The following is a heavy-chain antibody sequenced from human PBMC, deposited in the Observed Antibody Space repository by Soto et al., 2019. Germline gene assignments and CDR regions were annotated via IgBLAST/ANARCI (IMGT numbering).Heavy chain of an antibody. CDR1: GDSGSSNRAA. V-gene: IGHV6-1*01. D-gene: IGHD6-6*01. Sequence: SQTLSLTCAISGDSGSSNRAAWNWIRQSPSRGLEWLGRTYYRSKWYNDYAVSVKSRITINPDTSKNQFSLQLNSVTPEDTAVYYCARVLSISSLSRDYYYGMDVWGQGTTVTVSS. CDR2: TYYRSKWYN. CDR3: ARVLSISSLSRDYYYGMDV. J-gene: IGHJ6*02.